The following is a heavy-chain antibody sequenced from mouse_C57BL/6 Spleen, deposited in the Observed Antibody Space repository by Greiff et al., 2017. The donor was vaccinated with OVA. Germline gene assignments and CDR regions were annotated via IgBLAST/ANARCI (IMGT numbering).Heavy chain of an antibody. V-gene: IGHV1-15*01. CDR2: IDPETGGT. J-gene: IGHJ3*01. CDR1: GYTFTDYE. D-gene: IGHD1-1*01. Sequence: VQLVESGAELVRPGASVTLSCKASGYTFTDYEMHWVKQTPVHGLEWIGAIDPETGGTAYNQKFKGKAILTADKSSSTAYMELRSLTSEDSAVYYCTRRNYGSSWFAYWGQGTLVTVSA. CDR3: TRRNYGSSWFAY.